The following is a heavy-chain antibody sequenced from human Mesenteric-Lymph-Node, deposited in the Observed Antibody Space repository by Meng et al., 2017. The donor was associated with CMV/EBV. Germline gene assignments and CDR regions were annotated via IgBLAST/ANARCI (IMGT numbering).Heavy chain of an antibody. CDR2: INSDGSST. Sequence: GGSLRLSCAASGFTFSSYWMHWVRQAPGKGLVWVSRINSDGSSTSYADSVKGRFTISRDNAKKTLYLQMNSLRAEDTAVYYCAKDRRWLLSPSYSYFDYWGQGTLVTVSS. D-gene: IGHD3-3*01. V-gene: IGHV3-74*01. CDR3: AKDRRWLLSPSYSYFDY. CDR1: GFTFSSYW. J-gene: IGHJ4*02.